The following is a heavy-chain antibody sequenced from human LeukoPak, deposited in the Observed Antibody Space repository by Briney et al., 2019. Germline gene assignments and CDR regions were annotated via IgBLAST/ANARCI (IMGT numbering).Heavy chain of an antibody. CDR3: TTGPRFWEPPYYYYGMDV. J-gene: IGHJ6*02. CDR2: IKSKTDGGTT. V-gene: IGHV3-15*01. D-gene: IGHD3-3*01. CDR1: GFTFSNAW. Sequence: PGGSLRLSCAASGFTFSNAWMSWVRQAPGKGLEWVGRIKSKTDGGTTDYAAPVKGRFTISRDDSKNTLYLQMNSLKTEDTAVYYCTTGPRFWEPPYYYYGMDVWGQGTTVTVSS.